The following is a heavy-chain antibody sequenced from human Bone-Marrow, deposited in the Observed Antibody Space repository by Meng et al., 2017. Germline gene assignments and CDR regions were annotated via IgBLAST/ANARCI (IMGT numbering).Heavy chain of an antibody. Sequence: GESLKISCAASGFTFSSYEMNWVRQAPGKGLEWVSYITTSGSTIYYADSVKGRVTISRDNAKNSLYLQMNSLRAEDTAVYYCVRGGRDGYNYFSYWGQGTLITVSS. CDR1: GFTFSSYE. CDR3: VRGGRDGYNYFSY. J-gene: IGHJ4*02. CDR2: ITTSGSTI. D-gene: IGHD5-24*01. V-gene: IGHV3-48*03.